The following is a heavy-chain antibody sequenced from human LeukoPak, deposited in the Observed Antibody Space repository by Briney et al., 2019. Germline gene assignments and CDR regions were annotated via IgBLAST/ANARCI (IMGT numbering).Heavy chain of an antibody. CDR3: ATGGSINYYDSSGYYSY. Sequence: GGSLRLSCTASGFMFSSYVMTWVRQAPGKGLEWVSGIVGSGGSTYYADPVKGRFIISRDNSKNTLYLQMNSLRAEDTAVYYCATGGSINYYDSSGYYSYWGQGTLVTVSS. CDR2: IVGSGGST. V-gene: IGHV3-23*01. D-gene: IGHD3-22*01. J-gene: IGHJ4*02. CDR1: GFMFSSYV.